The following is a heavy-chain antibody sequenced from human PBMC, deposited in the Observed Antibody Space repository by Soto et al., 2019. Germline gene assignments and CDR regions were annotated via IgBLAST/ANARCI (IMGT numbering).Heavy chain of an antibody. CDR2: IYYSGST. Sequence: PSXTLSLTCTVSGGSISSYYWSWVRQPPGKGLEWIGYIYYSGSTNYNPSLKSRVTISVDTSKNQFSLKLSSVTAEDTAVYYCGRGSGLNWFDPWGQGTLVTVSS. CDR1: GGSISSYY. V-gene: IGHV4-59*01. CDR3: GRGSGLNWFDP. D-gene: IGHD3-10*01. J-gene: IGHJ5*02.